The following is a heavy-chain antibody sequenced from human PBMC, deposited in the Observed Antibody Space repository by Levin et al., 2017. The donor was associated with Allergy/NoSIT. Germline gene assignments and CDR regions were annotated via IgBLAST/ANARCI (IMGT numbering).Heavy chain of an antibody. D-gene: IGHD6-19*01. CDR1: GFTFSSYA. V-gene: IGHV3-30-3*01. CDR3: ARVGGSGWYAAFDF. CDR2: ISYDGSNK. J-gene: IGHJ3*01. Sequence: GGSLRLSCAGSGFTFSSYAMHWVRQPPGKGLEWVAVISYDGSNKYYADSVKGRFTISRDNSKNTLYLQMNSLRAEDTAVYYCARVGGSGWYAAFDFWGQGTLVTVSS.